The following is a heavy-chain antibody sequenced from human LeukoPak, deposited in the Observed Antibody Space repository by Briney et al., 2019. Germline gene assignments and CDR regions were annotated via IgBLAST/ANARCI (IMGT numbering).Heavy chain of an antibody. D-gene: IGHD2-8*01. CDR3: ARGLRLDYYYYYGMDV. V-gene: IGHV3-74*01. Sequence: PAGGSLRLSCAASGFTFSSYWMHWVRHAPGKGLVWVSRINNDGSSTDYADSVKGRFTISRDNAKNTLYLQMNSLRAEDTAVYYCARGLRLDYYYYYGMDVWGQGTTVTVSS. CDR2: INNDGSST. CDR1: GFTFSSYW. J-gene: IGHJ6*02.